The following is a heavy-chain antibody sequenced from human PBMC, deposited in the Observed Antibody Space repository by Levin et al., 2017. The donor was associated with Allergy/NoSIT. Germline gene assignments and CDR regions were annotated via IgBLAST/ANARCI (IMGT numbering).Heavy chain of an antibody. CDR1: GYTFTSNG. J-gene: IGHJ5*02. V-gene: IGHV1-18*01. CDR3: ARDYGSGSYYST. D-gene: IGHD3-10*01. Sequence: ASVKVSCKASGYTFTSNGISWVRQAPGQGLEWMGWISAYNGNTNYAQKLQDRVTMTTDTSTSTAYMELRSLRSDDTAVYYCARDYGSGSYYSTWGQGTLVTVSS. CDR2: ISAYNGNT.